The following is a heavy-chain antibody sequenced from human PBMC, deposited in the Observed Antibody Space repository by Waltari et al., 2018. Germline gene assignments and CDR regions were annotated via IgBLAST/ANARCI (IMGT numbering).Heavy chain of an antibody. Sequence: EVQLVESGGGLIQPGGSLRLSCVGFGSTVNSNYMSWVRQVPGKGLEWVSNIPLGTNANYAESVRGRFTISRDNSKDTLYLQMNSLRVEDTAVYFCARHVSGPTRAAFDVWGQGTMVTVSP. CDR2: IPLGTNA. J-gene: IGHJ3*01. V-gene: IGHV3-53*01. D-gene: IGHD6-19*01. CDR3: ARHVSGPTRAAFDV. CDR1: GSTVNSNY.